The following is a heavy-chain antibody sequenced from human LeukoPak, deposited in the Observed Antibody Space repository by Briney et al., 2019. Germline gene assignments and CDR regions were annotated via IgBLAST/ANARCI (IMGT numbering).Heavy chain of an antibody. J-gene: IGHJ4*02. V-gene: IGHV3-30*02. CDR1: GFTFSSYG. CDR2: IRYDGSKK. Sequence: GGSLRLSCTASGFTFSSYGMHCVRQAPGKGLEWVAFIRYDGSKKYADSVKGRFTISRDNSKNTLYLQMNSLRAEDTAVYSCAKDLLGVAAGNYWGQGTLVTVSS. D-gene: IGHD6-13*01. CDR3: AKDLLGVAAGNY.